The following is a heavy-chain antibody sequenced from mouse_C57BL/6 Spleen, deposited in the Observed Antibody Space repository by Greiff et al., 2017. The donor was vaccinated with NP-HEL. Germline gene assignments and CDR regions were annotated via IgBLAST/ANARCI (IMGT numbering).Heavy chain of an antibody. CDR2: IDPENGDT. CDR3: TTRWDWFAY. J-gene: IGHJ3*01. V-gene: IGHV14-4*01. Sequence: VQLQQSGAELVRPGASVKLSCTASGFNIKDDYMHWVKQRPEQGLEWIGWIDPENGDTEYASKFQGKATITADTSSNTAYLQLSSLTSEDTAVYYCTTRWDWFAYWGQGTLVTVSA. D-gene: IGHD2-3*01. CDR1: GFNIKDDY.